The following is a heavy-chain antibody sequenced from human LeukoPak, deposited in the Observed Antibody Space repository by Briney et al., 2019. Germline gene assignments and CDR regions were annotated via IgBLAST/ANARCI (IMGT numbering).Heavy chain of an antibody. Sequence: SMKVSCKASGGTFSSYAISWVRQAPGQGLEWMGGIIPIFGTTNYAQKFQGRVTITADESTTTAYMELSSLRSEDTAVYHCARGTYYGRSGYYSFDYWGPGTLVTVSS. CDR3: ARGTYYGRSGYYSFDY. D-gene: IGHD3-22*01. V-gene: IGHV1-69*13. CDR1: GGTFSSYA. J-gene: IGHJ4*02. CDR2: IIPIFGTT.